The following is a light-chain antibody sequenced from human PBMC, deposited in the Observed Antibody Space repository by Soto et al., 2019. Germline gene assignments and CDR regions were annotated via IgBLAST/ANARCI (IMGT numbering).Light chain of an antibody. Sequence: DIQMTQSPSSLSASVGDRVTITCRASQDISIYLAWFQQKPGKLPKVLIYAASTLQSGVPSRFSGSRSGTDFTLTISSLQPEDVATYYCQKYDGAPWTFGQGTRLEIK. CDR1: QDISIY. CDR3: QKYDGAPWT. CDR2: AAS. J-gene: IGKJ5*01. V-gene: IGKV1-27*01.